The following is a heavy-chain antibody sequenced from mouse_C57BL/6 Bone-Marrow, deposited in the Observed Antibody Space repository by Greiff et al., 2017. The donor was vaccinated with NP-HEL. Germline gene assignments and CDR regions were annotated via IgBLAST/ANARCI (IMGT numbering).Heavy chain of an antibody. CDR1: GFNIKDDY. CDR2: IDPENGDT. CDR3: TTGGSSPYAMDY. V-gene: IGHV14-4*01. Sequence: VHVKQSGAELVRPGASVKLSCTVSGFNIKDDYMHWVKQRPEQGLEWIGWIDPENGDTEYASKFQGKATITADTSSNTAYLQLSSLPSEDTAVYYCTTGGSSPYAMDYWGQGTSVTVSS. J-gene: IGHJ4*01. D-gene: IGHD1-1*01.